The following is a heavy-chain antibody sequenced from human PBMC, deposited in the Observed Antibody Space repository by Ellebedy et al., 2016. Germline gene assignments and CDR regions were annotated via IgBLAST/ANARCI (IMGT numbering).Heavy chain of an antibody. D-gene: IGHD3-10*01. Sequence: GESLKISCAASGFTVSDNYISWVRQAPGKGLEWVSVIYSDGNTYYADSVKGRFTISRDNSKNTLYLQMNSLRAEDTALYYCARTGGAGVALVRGGLDYWGQGTLVTVSS. J-gene: IGHJ4*02. CDR2: IYSDGNT. CDR1: GFTVSDNY. V-gene: IGHV3-53*01. CDR3: ARTGGAGVALVRGGLDY.